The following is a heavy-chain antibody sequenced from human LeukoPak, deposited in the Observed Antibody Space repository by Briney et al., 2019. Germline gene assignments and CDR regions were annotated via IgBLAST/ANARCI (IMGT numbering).Heavy chain of an antibody. V-gene: IGHV3-23*01. CDR2: ISGSGVMT. Sequence: GGSLRLSCAASGFTFSSSAMSWVRQAPGKGLEWVATISGSGVMTYYADSVKGRFTVSGDHSKNTLYLQMSSLTAADTAVYYCAKDRSIGTYYTFDHWGQGTLVIVSS. J-gene: IGHJ4*02. CDR1: GFTFSSSA. CDR3: AKDRSIGTYYTFDH. D-gene: IGHD1-26*01.